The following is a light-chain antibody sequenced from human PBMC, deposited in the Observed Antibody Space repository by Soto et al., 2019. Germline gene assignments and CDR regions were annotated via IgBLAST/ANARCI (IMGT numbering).Light chain of an antibody. CDR2: GAS. V-gene: IGKV3-20*01. J-gene: IGKJ5*01. Sequence: EIVLTQSPGTLSLSPGESATLSCRASQSVSSNYLAWYQQKPGQAPRLIIYGASTRATGIPDRFSGRGSVTDFTLIISRLEPADFALYSCQQYGSSPTFGQGTRLEIK. CDR3: QQYGSSPT. CDR1: QSVSSNY.